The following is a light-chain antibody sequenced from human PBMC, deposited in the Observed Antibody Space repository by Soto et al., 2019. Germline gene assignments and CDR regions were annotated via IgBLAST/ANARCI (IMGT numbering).Light chain of an antibody. CDR2: DVT. V-gene: IGLV2-14*01. Sequence: QSVLTQPASVSGSPGQSITISCTGTSSDVGGYHYVSWYQQQPGRAPKLMIHDVTYRPSGVSYRFSGSKSGNTASLTISGLQAEDEADYYCISYTDNNLYVFGTGTKLTVL. CDR3: ISYTDNNLYV. J-gene: IGLJ1*01. CDR1: SSDVGGYHY.